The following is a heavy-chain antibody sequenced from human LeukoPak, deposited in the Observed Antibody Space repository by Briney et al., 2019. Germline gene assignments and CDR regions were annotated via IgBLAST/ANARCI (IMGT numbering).Heavy chain of an antibody. J-gene: IGHJ4*02. V-gene: IGHV1-24*01. CDR2: FDPEDGET. CDR3: ARDAGHYYDSSGYYFGY. CDR1: GYTLTELS. Sequence: ASVKVSCKVSGYTLTELSMHWVRQAPGKGLEWMGGFDPEDGETIYAQKFQGRVTMTEDTSTDTAYMELSSLRSEDTAVYYCARDAGHYYDSSGYYFGYWGQGTLVTVSS. D-gene: IGHD3-22*01.